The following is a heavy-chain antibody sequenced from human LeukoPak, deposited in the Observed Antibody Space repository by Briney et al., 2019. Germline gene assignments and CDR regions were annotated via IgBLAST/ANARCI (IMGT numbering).Heavy chain of an antibody. CDR3: ARDRASGMDY. J-gene: IGHJ4*02. Sequence: SETLSLTCTVSGGSVNSGAYYWSWIRQFPGKGLEWIGQIFFTGRTDYNPSLKSRLAISIDTSRDQFSLELSSVSAADTATYCCARDRASGMDYWGQGILVTVSS. CDR2: IFFTGRT. CDR1: GGSVNSGAYY. D-gene: IGHD3-10*01. V-gene: IGHV4-31*03.